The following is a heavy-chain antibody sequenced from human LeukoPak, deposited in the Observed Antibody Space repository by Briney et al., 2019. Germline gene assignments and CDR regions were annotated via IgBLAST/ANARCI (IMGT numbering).Heavy chain of an antibody. J-gene: IGHJ4*02. D-gene: IGHD2-2*01. Sequence: QPGGSLRLSCAASGFTFTSYSMNWVRQAPGKGLEWISYITTSSTTIYYADSVKGRFTISRDNAKNSLYLQMNSLRAEDTAVYYCASLSATYQNDYWGQGTLVTVSS. V-gene: IGHV3-48*01. CDR3: ASLSATYQNDY. CDR2: ITTSSTTI. CDR1: GFTFTSYS.